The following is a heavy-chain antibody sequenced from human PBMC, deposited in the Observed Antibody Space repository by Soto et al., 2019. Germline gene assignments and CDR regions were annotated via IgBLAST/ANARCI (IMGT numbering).Heavy chain of an antibody. D-gene: IGHD4-4*01. CDR1: GGSISSGGYY. Sequence: SETLSLTCTVSGGSISSGGYYWSWIRQHPGKGLEWIGYIYYSGSTYYNPSLKSRVTISVDTSKNQFSLKLSSVTAADTAVYYCARVLQTYAVNWFDPWGQGTLVTVS. CDR2: IYYSGST. CDR3: ARVLQTYAVNWFDP. V-gene: IGHV4-31*03. J-gene: IGHJ5*02.